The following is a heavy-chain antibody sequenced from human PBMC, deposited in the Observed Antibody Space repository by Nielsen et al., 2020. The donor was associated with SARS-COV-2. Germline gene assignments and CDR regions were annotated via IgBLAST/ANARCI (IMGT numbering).Heavy chain of an antibody. Sequence: ASVKVSCKASGYTFTSYGISWVRQAPGQGLEWMGWISAYNGNTNYAQKLQGRVTMTTDTSTSTAYMELRSLRSDDTAVYYCARDRPFIAVAGTGDAFDIWGQGTVVTVSS. CDR3: ARDRPFIAVAGTGDAFDI. CDR2: ISAYNGNT. D-gene: IGHD6-19*01. J-gene: IGHJ3*02. V-gene: IGHV1-18*01. CDR1: GYTFTSYG.